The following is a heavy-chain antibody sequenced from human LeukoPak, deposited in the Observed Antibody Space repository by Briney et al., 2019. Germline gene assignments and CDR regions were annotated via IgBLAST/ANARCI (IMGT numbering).Heavy chain of an antibody. CDR2: IKEDGSEK. Sequence: GGSLRLSCAASGFTFSRYWMSWVRQAPGKGLECAANIKEDGSEKYYVDSVKGRFTISRDNAKNSLYLQMNSLRAEDTAVYYCARDWLAGNPYHAFDLWGKGTMVTVSS. CDR1: GFTFSRYW. J-gene: IGHJ3*01. D-gene: IGHD3-22*01. CDR3: ARDWLAGNPYHAFDL. V-gene: IGHV3-7*01.